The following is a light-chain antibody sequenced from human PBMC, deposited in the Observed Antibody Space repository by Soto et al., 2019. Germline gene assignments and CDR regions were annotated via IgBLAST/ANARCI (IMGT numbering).Light chain of an antibody. CDR3: QQYSHLIN. J-gene: IGKJ5*01. CDR2: DAS. CDR1: QDISNY. V-gene: IGKV1-33*01. Sequence: DIQITQPPSSLSASVVETFTLTSQASQDISNYLNWYQQKLGKDPKILIYDASNLETGVQSRFSGSGSGTDFTFTISSLQPEDIATYYCQQYSHLINFGQGTRLEI.